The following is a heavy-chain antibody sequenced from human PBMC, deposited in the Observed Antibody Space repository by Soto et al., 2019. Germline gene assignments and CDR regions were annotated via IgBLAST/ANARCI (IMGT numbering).Heavy chain of an antibody. D-gene: IGHD6-19*01. CDR1: GYTFDDYG. CDR2: INWNGGST. CDR3: ARLYSSGWYGPGRY. Sequence: EVPLVESGGGVVRPGGSLRLSCAASGYTFDDYGMSWVRQAPGKGLEWVSGINWNGGSTGYADSVKGRFTISRDNAKNSLYLQMNSLRAEDTALYYCARLYSSGWYGPGRYWGQGTLVTVSS. V-gene: IGHV3-20*04. J-gene: IGHJ4*02.